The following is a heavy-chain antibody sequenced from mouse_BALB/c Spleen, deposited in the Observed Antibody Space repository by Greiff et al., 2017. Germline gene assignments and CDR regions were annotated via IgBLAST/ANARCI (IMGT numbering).Heavy chain of an antibody. J-gene: IGHJ4*01. CDR2: IRNKANGYTT. CDR3: ARDVRFLSY. Sequence: EVMLVESGGGLVQPGGSLRLSCATSGFPFTDYYMSWVRQPPGKALEWLGFIRNKANGYTTEYSASVKGRFTISRDNSQSILYLQMNTLRAEDSATYYCARDVRFLSYWGQGTSVTVSS. CDR1: GFPFTDYY. V-gene: IGHV7-3*02.